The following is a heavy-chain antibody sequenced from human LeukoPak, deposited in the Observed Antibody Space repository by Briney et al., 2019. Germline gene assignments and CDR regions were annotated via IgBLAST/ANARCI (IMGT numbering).Heavy chain of an antibody. CDR3: ARSVTYGDYYFDY. CDR2: TSSSSTYI. V-gene: IGHV3-21*06. Sequence: GGSLRLSCAASGFTFSSYSMNWVRQAPGKGLEWVSSTSSSSTYIYYADSMKGRFTISRDNAKNSLYLQMNSLRAEDTAVFYCARSVTYGDYYFDYWGQGGLVTVSS. J-gene: IGHJ4*02. D-gene: IGHD4-17*01. CDR1: GFTFSSYS.